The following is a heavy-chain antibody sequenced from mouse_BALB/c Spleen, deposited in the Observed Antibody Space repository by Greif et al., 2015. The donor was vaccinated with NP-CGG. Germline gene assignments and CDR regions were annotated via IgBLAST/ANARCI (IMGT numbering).Heavy chain of an antibody. D-gene: IGHD2-1*01. J-gene: IGHJ3*01. CDR2: ISSGGSYT. V-gene: IGHV5-6*01. Sequence: EVMLVESGGDLVKPGGSLKLSCAASGFTFSSYGMSWVRQTPDKRLEWVATISSGGSYTYYPDSVKGRFTISRDNAKNTLYLQMSSLKSEDTAMYYCARPSYYGNYPAWFAYWGQGTLVTVSA. CDR1: GFTFSSYG. CDR3: ARPSYYGNYPAWFAY.